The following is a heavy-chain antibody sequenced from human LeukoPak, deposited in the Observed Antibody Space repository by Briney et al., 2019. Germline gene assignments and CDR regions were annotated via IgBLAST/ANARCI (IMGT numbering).Heavy chain of an antibody. D-gene: IGHD2-15*01. V-gene: IGHV4-39*07. CDR3: AGYCSGGSCYSGIDY. J-gene: IGHJ4*02. CDR2: IYYSGST. Sequence: SETLSLTCTVSGGSISSSSYYWGWIRQPPGKGLEWIGSIYYSGSTYYNPSLKSRVTISVDTSKNQFSLKLSSVTAADTAVYYCAGYCSGGSCYSGIDYWGQGTLVTVSS. CDR1: GGSISSSSYY.